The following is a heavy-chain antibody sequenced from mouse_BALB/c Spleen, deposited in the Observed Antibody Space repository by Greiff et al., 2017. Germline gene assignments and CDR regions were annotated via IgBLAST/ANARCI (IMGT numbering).Heavy chain of an antibody. CDR3: ARHLYYAMDY. J-gene: IGHJ4*01. CDR1: GFAFSSYD. CDR2: ISSGGGST. V-gene: IGHV5-12-1*01. Sequence: EVQLVESGGGLVKPGGSLKLSCAASGFAFSSYDMSWVRQTPEKRLEWVAYISSGGGSTYYPDTVKGRFTISRDNAKNTLYLQMSSLKSEDTAMYYCARHLYYAMDYWGQGTSVTVSS.